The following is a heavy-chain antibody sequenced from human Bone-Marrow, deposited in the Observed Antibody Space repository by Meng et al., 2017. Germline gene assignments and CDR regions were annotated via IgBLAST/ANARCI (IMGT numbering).Heavy chain of an antibody. D-gene: IGHD1-1*01. Sequence: ASVKVSCKASGYTFTGYYMHWVRQAPGQGLEWMGRINPNSGGTNYAQKFQGRVTMTRDTSISTAYMELSRLRSDDTAVYYCARDERSSAGTSIWGQGTLVTVSS. CDR2: INPNSGGT. CDR3: ARDERSSAGTSI. V-gene: IGHV1-2*06. J-gene: IGHJ4*02. CDR1: GYTFTGYY.